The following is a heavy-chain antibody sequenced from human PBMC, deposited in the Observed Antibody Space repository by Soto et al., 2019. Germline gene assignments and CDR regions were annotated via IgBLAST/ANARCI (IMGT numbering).Heavy chain of an antibody. CDR1: GYTFTSYA. Sequence: ASVKVSCKASGYTFTSYAMHWVRQAPGQRLEWMGWINAGNGNTKYSQKFQGRVTITRDTSASTAYMELSSLRSEDTAAYYCARPHYDFWSGYYDGGPWFDPWGQGTLVTVSS. D-gene: IGHD3-3*01. J-gene: IGHJ5*02. V-gene: IGHV1-3*01. CDR3: ARPHYDFWSGYYDGGPWFDP. CDR2: INAGNGNT.